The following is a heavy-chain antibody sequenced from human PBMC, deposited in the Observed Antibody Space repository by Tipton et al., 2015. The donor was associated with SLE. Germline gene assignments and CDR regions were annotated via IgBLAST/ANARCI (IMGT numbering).Heavy chain of an antibody. V-gene: IGHV3-49*04. CDR3: TRGYYYDSSGYFQDAFDI. CDR2: IRSKAYGGTT. CDR1: GFTFGDYA. J-gene: IGHJ3*02. Sequence: VQLVQSGGGLVQPGRSLRLSCTASGFTFGDYAMSWVRQAPGKGLEWVGFIRSKAYGGTTEYAASVKGRFTISRDDSKSIAYLQMNSLKTEGTAVYYCTRGYYYDSSGYFQDAFDIWGQGTMVTVSS. D-gene: IGHD3-22*01.